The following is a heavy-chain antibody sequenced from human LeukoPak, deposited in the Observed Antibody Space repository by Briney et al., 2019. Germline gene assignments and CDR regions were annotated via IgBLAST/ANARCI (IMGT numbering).Heavy chain of an antibody. D-gene: IGHD3-22*01. CDR1: GFTFTSSA. CDR3: AAVCDDSSGYPVDY. Sequence: ASVTVSCKASGFTFTSSAMQWVRQARGQRLEWIGWIVVGSGNTNYAQEFQERVTITRDMSTSTAYMELSSLRSEDTAVYYCAAVCDDSSGYPVDYWGQGTLVTVSS. V-gene: IGHV1-58*02. CDR2: IVVGSGNT. J-gene: IGHJ4*02.